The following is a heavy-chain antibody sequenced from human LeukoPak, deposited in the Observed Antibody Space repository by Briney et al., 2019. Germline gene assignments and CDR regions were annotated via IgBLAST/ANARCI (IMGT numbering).Heavy chain of an antibody. CDR1: GGSISSGGYY. CDR2: IYYSGST. D-gene: IGHD2-15*01. CDR3: AREYCSGGSCVYY. Sequence: SETLSLTCTVSGGSISSGGYYWSWIRQHPGKGLEWIGYIYYSGSTYYNPSLKSRVTISVDTSKNQFSLKLSSVTAADTAVYYCAREYCSGGSCVYYWGQGTLVTVSS. V-gene: IGHV4-31*03. J-gene: IGHJ4*02.